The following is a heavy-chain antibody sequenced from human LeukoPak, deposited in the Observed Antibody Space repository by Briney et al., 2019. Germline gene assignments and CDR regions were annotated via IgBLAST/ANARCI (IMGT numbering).Heavy chain of an antibody. J-gene: IGHJ5*02. CDR3: ARTYDSSANWFDP. CDR2: ISSSSSYI. Sequence: GGSLRLSCAASGFTFSSYRMNWVRQAPGKGLEWVSSISSSSSYIHYADSVKGRFTISRHNAKNSLYLQMNSLRTEDTAVYYCARTYDSSANWFDPWGQGTLVTVSS. CDR1: GFTFSSYR. V-gene: IGHV3-21*01. D-gene: IGHD3-22*01.